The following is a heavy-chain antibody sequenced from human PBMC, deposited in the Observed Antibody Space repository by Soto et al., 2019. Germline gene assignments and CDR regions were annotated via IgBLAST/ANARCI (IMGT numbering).Heavy chain of an antibody. Sequence: QVQLVQSGAEVKKPGASVKVSCKASGYTFTSYYMNWVRQAPGQGLEWLGIINPSGGYTTYAQRFRGRVTMTSDTSTSTVHMELGSLTSEDTAVYYCARGGGIVVVTAPYDPWGQGTLVTVSS. D-gene: IGHD2-21*02. V-gene: IGHV1-46*03. CDR3: ARGGGIVVVTAPYDP. CDR1: GYTFTSYY. CDR2: INPSGGYT. J-gene: IGHJ5*02.